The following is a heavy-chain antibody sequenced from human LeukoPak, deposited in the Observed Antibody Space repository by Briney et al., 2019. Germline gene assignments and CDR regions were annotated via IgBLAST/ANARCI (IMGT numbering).Heavy chain of an antibody. V-gene: IGHV3-23*01. Sequence: PGGSLRLSCAASGFTFSSYAMSWVRQAPGKGLEWVSAISGSGGSTYYADSVKGRFTISRDNSKNTLYLQMNSLRAEDTAVYYCAREWMDFWSGYYASVDVWGQGTTVTVSS. J-gene: IGHJ6*02. D-gene: IGHD3-3*01. CDR1: GFTFSSYA. CDR2: ISGSGGST. CDR3: AREWMDFWSGYYASVDV.